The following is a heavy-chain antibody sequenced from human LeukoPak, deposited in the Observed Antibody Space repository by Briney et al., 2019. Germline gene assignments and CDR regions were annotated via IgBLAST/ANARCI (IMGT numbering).Heavy chain of an antibody. CDR3: ARLYSSSSGWFDP. CDR1: GGSISTYY. Sequence: PSETLSLTCTVSGGSISTYYWSWIRQPPGEGLECIGFAYHSGSTNYNPSLKSRVTISLDTSRNQFSLKLNSVTAADTAVYYCARLYSSSSGWFDPWGQGTLVTVSS. D-gene: IGHD6-6*01. CDR2: AYHSGST. V-gene: IGHV4-59*01. J-gene: IGHJ5*02.